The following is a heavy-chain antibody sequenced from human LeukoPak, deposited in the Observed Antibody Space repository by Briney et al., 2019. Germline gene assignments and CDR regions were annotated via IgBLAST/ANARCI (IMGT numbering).Heavy chain of an antibody. J-gene: IGHJ5*01. Sequence: SETLSLTCAVYGGSFSGYYWSWIRQPPGKGLEWIGEINHSGSTNYNPYLKSRVTISADTSKNQFSLKLSSVTAADTAVYYCARGDGILSNWFDPWGQANLVTVSS. V-gene: IGHV4-34*01. CDR1: GGSFSGYY. CDR3: ARGDGILSNWFDP. D-gene: IGHD2-15*01. CDR2: INHSGST.